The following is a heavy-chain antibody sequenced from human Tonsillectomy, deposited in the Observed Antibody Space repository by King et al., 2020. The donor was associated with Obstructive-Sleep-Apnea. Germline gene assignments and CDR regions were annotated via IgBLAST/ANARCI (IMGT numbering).Heavy chain of an antibody. CDR2: IYTSGST. V-gene: IGHV4-4*07. CDR3: ATQNFQDDDYVGGRGELNWFDP. D-gene: IGHD3-16*01. Sequence: QLQESGPGLVKPSETLSLTCTVSGGSISSYYWSWIRQPAGKGLEWIGRIYTSGSTNYNPSLKSRVTMSVDTSKNQFSLKLSSVTAADTAVYYCATQNFQDDDYVGGRGELNWFDPWGQGTLVTVSS. CDR1: GGSISSYY. J-gene: IGHJ5*02.